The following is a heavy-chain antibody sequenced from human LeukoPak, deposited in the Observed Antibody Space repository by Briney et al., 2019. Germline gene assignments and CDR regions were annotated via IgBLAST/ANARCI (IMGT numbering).Heavy chain of an antibody. Sequence: SVKVSCKASGGTFSSYAISWVRQAPGQGLEWMGGIIPIFGTANYAQKFQGGVTITADESTSTAYMELSSLRSEDTAVYYCARVWVQSITGGFDYWGQGTLVTVSS. CDR2: IIPIFGTA. CDR1: GGTFSSYA. J-gene: IGHJ4*02. CDR3: ARVWVQSITGGFDY. D-gene: IGHD1-14*01. V-gene: IGHV1-69*13.